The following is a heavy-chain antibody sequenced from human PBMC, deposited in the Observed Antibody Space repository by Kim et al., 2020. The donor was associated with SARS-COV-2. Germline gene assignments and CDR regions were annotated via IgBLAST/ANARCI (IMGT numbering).Heavy chain of an antibody. CDR2: IYTSGST. CDR1: GGSISSGSYY. J-gene: IGHJ3*02. Sequence: SETLSLTCTVSGGSISSGSYYWSWIRQPAGKGLEWIGRIYTSGSTNYNPSLKSRVTISVDTSKNQFSLKLSSVTAADTAVYYCARDYHYDSSGYYVLDAFDIWGQGTMVTVSS. CDR3: ARDYHYDSSGYYVLDAFDI. V-gene: IGHV4-61*02. D-gene: IGHD3-22*01.